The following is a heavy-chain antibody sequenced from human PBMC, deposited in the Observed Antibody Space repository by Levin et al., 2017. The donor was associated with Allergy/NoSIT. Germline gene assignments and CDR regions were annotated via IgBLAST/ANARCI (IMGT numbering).Heavy chain of an antibody. CDR1: GFTFSNYW. J-gene: IGHJ4*02. CDR2: INSDGSST. CDR3: ARASVTKGYDY. Sequence: GESLKISCAASGFTFSNYWMHWVRQAPGKGLVWVSHINSDGSSTTYADSVKGRFTISRDNAKSTLYLQMNSLRAEDTAVYYCARASVTKGYDYWGQGTLVTVSS. V-gene: IGHV3-74*01. D-gene: IGHD4-17*01.